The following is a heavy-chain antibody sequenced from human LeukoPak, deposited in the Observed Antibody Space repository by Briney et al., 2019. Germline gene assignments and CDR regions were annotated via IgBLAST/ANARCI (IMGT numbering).Heavy chain of an antibody. D-gene: IGHD3-10*01. V-gene: IGHV2-5*01. Sequence: SGPTLVNPHSTFSGFSLTTSGVGVGWIRQPPGKALEWLALIYWNDDKRYSPSLKSRLTITKDTSKNQVVLAMTNMDPVDTATYYCAPTSLGGVGSGAFDIWGQGTMVTASS. CDR1: GFSLTTSGVG. CDR3: APTSLGGVGSGAFDI. J-gene: IGHJ3*02. CDR2: IYWNDDK.